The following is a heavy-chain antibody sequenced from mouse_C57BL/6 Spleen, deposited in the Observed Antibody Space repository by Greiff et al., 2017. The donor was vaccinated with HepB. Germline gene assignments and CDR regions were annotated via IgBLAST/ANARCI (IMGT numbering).Heavy chain of an antibody. Sequence: QVQLKQPGAELVRPGTSVKLSCKASGYTFTSYWMHWVKQRPGQGLEWIGVIDPSDSYTNYNQKFKGKATLTVDTSSSTAYMQLSSLTSEDSAVYYCVYSNYSFAYWGQGTLVTVSA. J-gene: IGHJ3*01. D-gene: IGHD2-5*01. V-gene: IGHV1-59*01. CDR2: IDPSDSYT. CDR1: GYTFTSYW. CDR3: VYSNYSFAY.